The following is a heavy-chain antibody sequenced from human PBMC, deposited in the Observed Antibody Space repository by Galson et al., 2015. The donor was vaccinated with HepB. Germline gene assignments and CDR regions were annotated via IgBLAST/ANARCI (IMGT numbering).Heavy chain of an antibody. Sequence: SLRLSCAVFGFTFGDYAMSWFRQAPGKGLEWVGFIRSKVYSGTTEYAASVKGRFTISTDDSKSIAYLQMNSLKSEDTAVYYCTRAYYDSSGYTMGFDYWGQGTLVTVAS. CDR1: GFTFGDYA. CDR2: IRSKVYSGTT. V-gene: IGHV3-49*03. CDR3: TRAYYDSSGYTMGFDY. J-gene: IGHJ4*02. D-gene: IGHD3-22*01.